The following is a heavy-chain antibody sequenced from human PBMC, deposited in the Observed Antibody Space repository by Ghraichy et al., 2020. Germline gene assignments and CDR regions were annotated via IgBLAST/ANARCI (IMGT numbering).Heavy chain of an antibody. Sequence: GGSLRLSCEASGFTFTTYAMSWVRQAPGKGLEWVSTISGSGGATYSADAVKGRFTVSRDNHKNMVYLEMNGLRVEDTALYYCAKENLRYFFENWGQGTRVTVSS. CDR1: GFTFTTYA. CDR2: ISGSGGAT. J-gene: IGHJ4*02. CDR3: AKENLRYFFEN. V-gene: IGHV3-23*01. D-gene: IGHD3-9*01.